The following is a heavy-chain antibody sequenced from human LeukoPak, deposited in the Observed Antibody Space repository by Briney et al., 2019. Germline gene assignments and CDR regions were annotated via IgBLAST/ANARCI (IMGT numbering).Heavy chain of an antibody. V-gene: IGHV4-34*01. CDR1: GASFSAYY. J-gene: IGHJ4*02. CDR2: INHSGST. CDR3: ARGRHYYDSSGYYYNY. D-gene: IGHD3-22*01. Sequence: SETLSLICAVYGASFSAYYWSWIRQPPGKGLEWIGEINHSGSTNYNPSLKSRVTISVDTSKNQFSLKLSSVTAADTAVYYCARGRHYYDSSGYYYNYWGQGTLVTVSS.